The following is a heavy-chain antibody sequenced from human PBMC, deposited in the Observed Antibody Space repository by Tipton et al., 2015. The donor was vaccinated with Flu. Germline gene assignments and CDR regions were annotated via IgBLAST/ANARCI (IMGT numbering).Heavy chain of an antibody. CDR2: INWNGGST. CDR3: AREVQAAAGICFDY. D-gene: IGHD6-13*01. J-gene: IGHJ4*02. CDR1: GFTFSSYS. Sequence: GSLRLSCAASGFTFSSYSMNWVRQAPGKGLEWVSGINWNGGSTGYADSVKGRFTISRDNAKNSLYLQMNSLRAEDTALYYCAREVQAAAGICFDYWGQGTLVTVSS. V-gene: IGHV3-20*04.